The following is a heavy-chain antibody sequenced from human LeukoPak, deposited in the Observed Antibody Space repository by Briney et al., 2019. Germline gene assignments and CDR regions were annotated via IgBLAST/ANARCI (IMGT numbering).Heavy chain of an antibody. J-gene: IGHJ6*03. CDR2: IIPIFGTA. Sequence: GASVKVSCKASGGTFSNYAISWVRQAPGQGLEWMGGIIPIFGTANYAQKFRGRVTITADKSTRTAYMELSSLRSEDTAVYYCARANRGPAAASFWYYYYMDVWGKGTTVTISS. D-gene: IGHD2-2*01. CDR3: ARANRGPAAASFWYYYYMDV. CDR1: GGTFSNYA. V-gene: IGHV1-69*06.